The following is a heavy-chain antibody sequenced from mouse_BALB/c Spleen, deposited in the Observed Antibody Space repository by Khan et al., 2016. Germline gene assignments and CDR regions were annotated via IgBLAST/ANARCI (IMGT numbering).Heavy chain of an antibody. D-gene: IGHD1-2*01. V-gene: IGHV4-1*02. CDR3: ARLHYYGRFAY. CDR1: GFDFSRYW. Sequence: EVKLLESGGGLVQPGGSLKLSCAASGFDFSRYWMSWVRQAPGKGLEWIGEINPDSSTINYTPSLKDKFIISRDNAKNTLYLQIGKVTSEDTALYYCARLHYYGRFAYWGQGTLVTVSA. J-gene: IGHJ3*01. CDR2: INPDSSTI.